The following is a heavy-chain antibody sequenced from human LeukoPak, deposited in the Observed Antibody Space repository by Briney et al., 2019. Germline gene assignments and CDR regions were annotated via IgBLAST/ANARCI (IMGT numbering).Heavy chain of an antibody. V-gene: IGHV3-30*02. D-gene: IGHD5-24*01. CDR1: GFTFSSYS. CDR2: IRSDGTKT. CDR3: AKGRGKDGQNLFDY. Sequence: GSLRLSCAASGFTFSSYSIHWVRQAPGKGLEWVTFIRSDGTKTHYADSVKGRFTISRDNSKNTLFLQIDNLRVDDTAVYYCAKGRGKDGQNLFDYWGQGTLITVSS. J-gene: IGHJ4*02.